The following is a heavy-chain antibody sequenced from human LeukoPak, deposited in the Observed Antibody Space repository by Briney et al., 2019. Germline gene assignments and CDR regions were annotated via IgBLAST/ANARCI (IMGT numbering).Heavy chain of an antibody. CDR3: ARIDRAVAGTIDY. D-gene: IGHD6-19*01. J-gene: IGHJ4*02. V-gene: IGHV4-39*01. Sequence: SETLSLTCTVSGGSVNSSSYYWGWIRQPPGKALEWIGSVYHSGYTYYNPSLKSRVTISIDTSKNQFSLKLSSVTAADTAVYYCARIDRAVAGTIDYWGQGTLVTVSS. CDR2: VYHSGYT. CDR1: GGSVNSSSYY.